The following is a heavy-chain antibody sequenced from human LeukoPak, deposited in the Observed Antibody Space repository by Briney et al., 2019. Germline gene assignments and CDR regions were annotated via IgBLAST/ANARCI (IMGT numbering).Heavy chain of an antibody. Sequence: GGSLRLSCAASGFTFSSYSMNWVRQAPGKGLEWVSYISSSSSTIYCADSVKGRFTISRDNAKNSLYLQMNSLRAEDTAVYYCARDRSIVGAWFDPWGQGTLVTVSS. CDR1: GFTFSSYS. D-gene: IGHD1-26*01. J-gene: IGHJ5*02. V-gene: IGHV3-48*01. CDR2: ISSSSSTI. CDR3: ARDRSIVGAWFDP.